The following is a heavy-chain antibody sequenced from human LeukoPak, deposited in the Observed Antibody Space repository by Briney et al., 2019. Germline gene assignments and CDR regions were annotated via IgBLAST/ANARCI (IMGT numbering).Heavy chain of an antibody. CDR3: ARESVHIAVAGTVDY. V-gene: IGHV3-11*04. Sequence: PGGSLRLSCAASGFTFSDYYMSWIRQAPGKGLEWVSYISSSGSTIYYADSVKGRFTISRDNSKNTLYLQMNSLRAEDTAVYYCARESVHIAVAGTVDYWGQGTLVTVSS. CDR1: GFTFSDYY. CDR2: ISSSGSTI. J-gene: IGHJ4*02. D-gene: IGHD6-19*01.